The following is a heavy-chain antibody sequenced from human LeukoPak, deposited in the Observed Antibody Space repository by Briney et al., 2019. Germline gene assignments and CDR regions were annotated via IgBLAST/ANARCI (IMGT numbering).Heavy chain of an antibody. V-gene: IGHV1-69*13. J-gene: IGHJ3*02. CDR1: GGTFSSYA. D-gene: IGHD1-14*01. CDR2: IIPIFGTA. CDR3: AWYQIDDAFDI. Sequence: ASVKVSCQASGGTFSSYAISWVRQAPGQGLEWMGGIIPIFGTANYAQKFQGRVTITADESTSTAYMELSSLRSEDTAVYYCAWYQIDDAFDIWGQGTMVTVSS.